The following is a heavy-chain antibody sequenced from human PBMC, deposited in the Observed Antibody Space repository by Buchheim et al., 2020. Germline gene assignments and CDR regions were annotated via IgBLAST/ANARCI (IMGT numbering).Heavy chain of an antibody. V-gene: IGHV3-30*18. Sequence: QVQLVESGGGVVQPGRSLRLSCAASGFTFSSYGMHWVRQAPGKGLEWVAVISSDGSNKYYAASVKGRFTISRDNSKNTLYLQMNSLRAEDTAMYYCAKLGVGATDFDYWGQRTL. J-gene: IGHJ4*02. CDR2: ISSDGSNK. CDR1: GFTFSSYG. CDR3: AKLGVGATDFDY. D-gene: IGHD1-26*01.